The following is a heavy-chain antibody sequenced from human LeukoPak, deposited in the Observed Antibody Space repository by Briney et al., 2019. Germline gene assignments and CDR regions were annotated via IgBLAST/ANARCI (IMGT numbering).Heavy chain of an antibody. D-gene: IGHD2-2*01. CDR3: ARLIRDVKYCSSTSCPYDAFDI. CDR2: IYYSGST. CDR1: GGSISSYY. J-gene: IGHJ3*02. Sequence: SETLSLTCTVSGGSISSYYWSWIRQPPGKGLEWIGYIYYSGSTNYNPSLKSRVTISVDTSKNQISLKLSSVTAADTAVYYCARLIRDVKYCSSTSCPYDAFDIWGQGTMVTVSS. V-gene: IGHV4-59*08.